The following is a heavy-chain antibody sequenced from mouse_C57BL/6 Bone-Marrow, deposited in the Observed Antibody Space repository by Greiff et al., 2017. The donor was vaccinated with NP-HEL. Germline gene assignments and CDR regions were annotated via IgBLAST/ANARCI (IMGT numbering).Heavy chain of an antibody. Sequence: VQLQQPGAELVMPGASVKLSCKASGYTFTSYWMHWVKQRPGQGLEWIGEIDPSDSYTNYNQKFKGKSTLTVDKSSSTAYMQLSSLTSEDSAVYYCGRGVRRVYCAMDYWGQGTSVTVSS. CDR3: GRGVRRVYCAMDY. V-gene: IGHV1-69*01. J-gene: IGHJ4*01. D-gene: IGHD2-14*01. CDR1: GYTFTSYW. CDR2: IDPSDSYT.